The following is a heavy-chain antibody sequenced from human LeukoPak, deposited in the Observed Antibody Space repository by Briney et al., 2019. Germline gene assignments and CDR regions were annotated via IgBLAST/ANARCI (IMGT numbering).Heavy chain of an antibody. CDR2: INPNSGGT. Sequence: GASVKVSCKASGYTSTGYYMHWVRQAPGQGLEWTGWINPNSGGTNYAQKFQGRVTMTRDTSISTAYMELSRLRSDDTAVYYCAREHSSGYYFDAFDIWGQGTMVTVSS. J-gene: IGHJ3*02. CDR1: GYTSTGYY. V-gene: IGHV1-2*02. D-gene: IGHD3-22*01. CDR3: AREHSSGYYFDAFDI.